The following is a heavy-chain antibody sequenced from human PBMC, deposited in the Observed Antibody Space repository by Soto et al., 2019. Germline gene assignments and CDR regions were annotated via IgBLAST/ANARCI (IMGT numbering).Heavy chain of an antibody. Sequence: GSLRLSCAASGFTFSSYAMHWVRQAPGKGLEWVAVISYDGSNKYYADSVKGRFTISRDNSKNTLYLQMNSLRAEDTAVYYCARSSLPHSSSWYVDYYGMDVWGQGTTVTVSS. CDR1: GFTFSSYA. D-gene: IGHD6-13*01. V-gene: IGHV3-30-3*01. J-gene: IGHJ6*02. CDR2: ISYDGSNK. CDR3: ARSSLPHSSSWYVDYYGMDV.